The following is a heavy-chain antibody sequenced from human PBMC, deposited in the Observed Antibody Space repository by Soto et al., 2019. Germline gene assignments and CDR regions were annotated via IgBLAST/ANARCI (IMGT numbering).Heavy chain of an antibody. CDR3: VIVLLDSSGWLRFVFDY. D-gene: IGHD6-19*01. J-gene: IGHJ4*02. Sequence: EVQLLESGGGLVQPGNSLRLSCAASGFTFSNYAMSWVRQAPGKGLEWVSTIHGGDGTTYYADSMKGRFTISRDNSKNALYLQMNSLGAEDTAVYYCVIVLLDSSGWLRFVFDYWGQGTVVTVSS. CDR2: IHGGDGTT. V-gene: IGHV3-23*01. CDR1: GFTFSNYA.